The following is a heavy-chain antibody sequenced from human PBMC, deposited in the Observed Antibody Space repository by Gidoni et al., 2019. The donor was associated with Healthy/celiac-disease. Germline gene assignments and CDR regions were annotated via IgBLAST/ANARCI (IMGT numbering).Heavy chain of an antibody. CDR2: ISAYNGNT. J-gene: IGHJ4*02. V-gene: IGHV1-18*01. D-gene: IGHD3-9*01. CDR3: ARGPSYMYYDSLTGSQAGDY. Sequence: LVQSGAEVKKPGASVKVSCKASGYTFTSYGISWVRQAPGQGLEWMGWISAYNGNTNYAQKLQGRVTMTTDTSTSTAYMELRSLRSDDTAVYYCARGPSYMYYDSLTGSQAGDYWGQGTLVTVSS. CDR1: GYTFTSYG.